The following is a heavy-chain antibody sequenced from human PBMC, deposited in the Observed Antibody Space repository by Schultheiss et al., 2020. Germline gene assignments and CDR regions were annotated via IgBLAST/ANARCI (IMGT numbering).Heavy chain of an antibody. V-gene: IGHV4-61*01. Sequence: SETLSLTCTVSGGSVSSGSYYWSWIRQPPGKGLEWIGYIYYSGSTNYNPSLKSRVTISVDTSKNQFSLKLSSVTAADTAVYYCASDTEARYCSSTSCYGGNWFDPWGQGTLVTVSS. CDR2: IYYSGST. J-gene: IGHJ5*02. CDR3: ASDTEARYCSSTSCYGGNWFDP. CDR1: GGSVSSGSYY. D-gene: IGHD2-2*01.